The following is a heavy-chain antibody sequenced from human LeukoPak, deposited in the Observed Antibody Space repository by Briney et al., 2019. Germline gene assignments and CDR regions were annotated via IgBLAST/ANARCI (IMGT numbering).Heavy chain of an antibody. D-gene: IGHD1-26*01. Sequence: ASVKVSCKASDYTFTSYGISWVRQAPGQGLEWMGWISGYNGNTNYAQKLQGRVTMTTDTSTSTAYMELRSLRSDDTAVYYCARVGGYSGSYFYYFDYWGQGTLVSPSS. J-gene: IGHJ4*02. CDR1: DYTFTSYG. CDR3: ARVGGYSGSYFYYFDY. CDR2: ISGYNGNT. V-gene: IGHV1-18*01.